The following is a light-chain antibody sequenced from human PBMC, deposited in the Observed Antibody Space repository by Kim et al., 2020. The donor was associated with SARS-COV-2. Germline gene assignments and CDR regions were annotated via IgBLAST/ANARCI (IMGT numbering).Light chain of an antibody. CDR2: AKN. J-gene: IGLJ2*01. V-gene: IGLV3-19*01. Sequence: SSELTQDPAVSVALGQTVRITCQGDSLRSYYATWYQQKPGQAPILLIYAKNNRPSGIPDRFSGSSSGNTASLTITGAQAEDEADYYCNSRDSNDNVVFGG. CDR1: SLRSYY. CDR3: NSRDSNDNVV.